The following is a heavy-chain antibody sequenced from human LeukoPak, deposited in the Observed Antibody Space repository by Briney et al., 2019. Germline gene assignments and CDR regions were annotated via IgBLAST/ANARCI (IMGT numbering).Heavy chain of an antibody. CDR1: GDSVSSNSVA. J-gene: IGHJ4*02. Sequence: SQTLSLTCAISGDSVSSNSVAWNWIRQSPSRGLEWLGRTYYRFKWYHDYAVSVKSRITINLDTSKNQFSLQLNSVTPEDTAVYYCARDPLIVPAMDHWGQGSLVTVSS. V-gene: IGHV6-1*01. CDR2: TYYRFKWYH. D-gene: IGHD5-18*01. CDR3: ARDPLIVPAMDH.